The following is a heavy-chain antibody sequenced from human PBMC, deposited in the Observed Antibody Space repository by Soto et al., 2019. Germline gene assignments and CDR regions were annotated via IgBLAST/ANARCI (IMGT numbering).Heavy chain of an antibody. J-gene: IGHJ1*01. D-gene: IGHD5-18*01. Sequence: QVQLVQSGAEVKKPGSSVKVSCKASEAPLASYPISWFRQALGQGLGWMGGFIPNFGTGNYARKFQGRVTITADESTSTAYMELSSLRSEDTAVYYCARGAQYTREYFQHWGQGTLVTVSS. V-gene: IGHV1-69*12. CDR1: EAPLASYP. CDR2: FIPNFGTG. CDR3: ARGAQYTREYFQH.